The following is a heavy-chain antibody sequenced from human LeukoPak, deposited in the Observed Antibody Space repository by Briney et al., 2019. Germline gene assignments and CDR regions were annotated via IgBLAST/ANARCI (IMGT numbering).Heavy chain of an antibody. D-gene: IGHD3-3*01. CDR2: IYTSGST. CDR3: ARVGIFGVVVNWFDP. V-gene: IGHV4-4*07. Sequence: KPSETLSLTCTVSGGSISSYYWSWIRQPAGKGLEWIGRIYTSGSTNYNPSLKSRVTMSVDTSKNQFSLKLSSVTAADTAVYYCARVGIFGVVVNWFDPWGQGTLVTVSS. CDR1: GGSISSYY. J-gene: IGHJ5*02.